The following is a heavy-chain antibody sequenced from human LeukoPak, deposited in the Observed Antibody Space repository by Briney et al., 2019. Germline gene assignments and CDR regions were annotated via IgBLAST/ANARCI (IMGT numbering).Heavy chain of an antibody. V-gene: IGHV3-48*04. Sequence: GGSLRLSCAASGFTLRSYSVNWVRQAPGKGPEWLSYISSSSRTTYYADSVKGRFTISRDNAKNLLFLQMTGLRTEDTALYYCARTVYYDNSNSYPKCYFDSWGQGTLVTVSS. CDR2: ISSSSRTT. J-gene: IGHJ4*02. CDR3: ARTVYYDNSNSYPKCYFDS. CDR1: GFTLRSYS. D-gene: IGHD3-22*01.